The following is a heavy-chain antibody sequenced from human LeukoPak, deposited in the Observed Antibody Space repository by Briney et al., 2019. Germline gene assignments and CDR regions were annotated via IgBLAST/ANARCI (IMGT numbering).Heavy chain of an antibody. CDR3: AKDLSSSWYVHYYYYYGMDV. D-gene: IGHD6-13*01. J-gene: IGHJ6*02. V-gene: IGHV3-30*18. CDR2: ISYDGSNK. Sequence: PGGSLRLSCAASGFTFSSYGMHWVRQAPGKGLEWVAVISYDGSNKYYADSVKGRFTISRDNSKNTLYLQMNSLRAEDTAVYYCAKDLSSSWYVHYYYYYGMDVWGQGTTVTVSS. CDR1: GFTFSSYG.